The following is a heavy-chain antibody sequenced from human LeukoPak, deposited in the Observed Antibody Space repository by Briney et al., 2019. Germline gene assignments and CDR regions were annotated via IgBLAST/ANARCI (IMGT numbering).Heavy chain of an antibody. Sequence: GGSLRLSCAASGFTFSNYVMSWVRQAPGKGLEWLSVISHDGSDKNNADSVKGRFIISRDNSKNTIYLQLNSLRPEDTAMYYCAREGVQTTVDAFDVWGLGTMVIVSS. D-gene: IGHD4-17*01. V-gene: IGHV3-30*03. CDR1: GFTFSNYV. CDR2: ISHDGSDK. CDR3: AREGVQTTVDAFDV. J-gene: IGHJ3*01.